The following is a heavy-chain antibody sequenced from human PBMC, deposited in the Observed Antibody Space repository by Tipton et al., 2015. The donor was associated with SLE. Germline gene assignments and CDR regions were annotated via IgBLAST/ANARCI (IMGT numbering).Heavy chain of an antibody. V-gene: IGHV4-4*02. CDR1: GGSISSSNW. CDR3: ARANYYGSGRQDY. CDR2: IDHSGST. D-gene: IGHD3-10*01. Sequence: TLSLTCTVSGGSISSSNWWTWVRQPPGKGLEWIGEIDHSGSTNYNPSLKSRVTISVDTSKNQFSLKLSSVTAADTAVYYCARANYYGSGRQDYWGQGTLVTVSS. J-gene: IGHJ4*02.